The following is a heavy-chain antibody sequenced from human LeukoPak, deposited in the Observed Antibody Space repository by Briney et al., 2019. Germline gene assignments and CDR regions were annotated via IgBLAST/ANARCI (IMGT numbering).Heavy chain of an antibody. J-gene: IGHJ4*02. V-gene: IGHV4-59*01. CDR2: TFYTGGT. CDR3: ARVGDWNDLVY. D-gene: IGHD1-1*01. Sequence: KPSETLSLTCTVSGGSLNNYYWTWIRQSPGKGLEWIGYTFYTGGTNYNPSLKSRVTISVDTSKNQFSLNLNSVTTTDTAVYYCARVGDWNDLVYWGQGAPVAVSS. CDR1: GGSLNNYY.